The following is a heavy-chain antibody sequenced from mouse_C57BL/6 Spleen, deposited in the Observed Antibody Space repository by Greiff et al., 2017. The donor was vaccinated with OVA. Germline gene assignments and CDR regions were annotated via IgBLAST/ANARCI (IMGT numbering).Heavy chain of an antibody. CDR1: GYTFTDYY. J-gene: IGHJ3*01. CDR3: ARGHDGYWAY. V-gene: IGHV1-26*01. CDR2: INPNNGGT. D-gene: IGHD2-3*01. Sequence: EVKLQQSGPELVKPGASVKISCKASGYTFTDYYMNWVKQSHGKSLEWIGDINPNNGGTSYNQKVKGKATLTVDKSSSTAYMELRSLTSEDSAVYYCARGHDGYWAYWGQGTLVTVSA.